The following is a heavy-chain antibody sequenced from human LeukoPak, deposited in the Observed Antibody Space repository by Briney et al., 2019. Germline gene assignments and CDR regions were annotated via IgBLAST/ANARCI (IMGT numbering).Heavy chain of an antibody. CDR1: GFTFSSYE. D-gene: IGHD2-15*01. CDR2: ISSSGSTI. CDR3: ARADCSGGSCPIDY. V-gene: IGHV3-48*03. Sequence: GGSLRLSCAASGFTFSSYEMNWVRQAPGKGLEWVSYISSSGSTIYHADSVKGRFTISRDNAKNSLYLQMNSLRAEDTAVYYCARADCSGGSCPIDYWGQGTLVTVSS. J-gene: IGHJ4*02.